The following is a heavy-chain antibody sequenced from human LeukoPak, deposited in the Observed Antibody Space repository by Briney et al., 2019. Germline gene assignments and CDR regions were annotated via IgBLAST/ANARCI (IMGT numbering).Heavy chain of an antibody. CDR2: ISSSGGST. V-gene: IGHV3-23*01. Sequence: GGSLRLSCAASGFTFSSYAMSWVRQAPGKGLEWVSAISSSGGSTYYADSVKGRFTISRDNSKNTLYLQMNSLRAEDTAVYCCAKALPPLNWNDPNIDYWGQGTLVTVSS. J-gene: IGHJ4*02. CDR3: AKALPPLNWNDPNIDY. D-gene: IGHD1-20*01. CDR1: GFTFSSYA.